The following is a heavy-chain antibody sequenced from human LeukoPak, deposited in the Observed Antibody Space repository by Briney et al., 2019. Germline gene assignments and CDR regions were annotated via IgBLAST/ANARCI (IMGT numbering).Heavy chain of an antibody. Sequence: SETLSLTCAVYGGSFSGYYWSWIRQPPGKGPEWIGEINHSGSTNYDPSLKSRVTISVDTSKNQFSLKLSSVTAADTAVYYCARRGIAAAGYDYWGQGTLVTVSS. CDR1: GGSFSGYY. V-gene: IGHV4-34*01. J-gene: IGHJ4*02. CDR2: INHSGST. D-gene: IGHD6-13*01. CDR3: ARRGIAAAGYDY.